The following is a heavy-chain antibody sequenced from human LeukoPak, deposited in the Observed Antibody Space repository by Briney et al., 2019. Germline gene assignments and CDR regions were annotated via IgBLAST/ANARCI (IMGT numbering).Heavy chain of an antibody. CDR2: IYPGDPDT. Sequence: GESLKISCKCCVYSFTSYWIACVRHMPGKGVEWMGIIYPGDPDTRYSPSFQGQVTFSADKPTSSAHLQWSSVKASDTAMYYCARSVDYGFDYWGQGTLVTVSA. CDR1: VYSFTSYW. CDR3: ARSVDYGFDY. D-gene: IGHD4/OR15-4a*01. V-gene: IGHV5-51*04. J-gene: IGHJ4*02.